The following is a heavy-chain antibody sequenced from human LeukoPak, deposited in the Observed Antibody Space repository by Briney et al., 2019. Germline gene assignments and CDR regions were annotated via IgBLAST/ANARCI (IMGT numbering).Heavy chain of an antibody. D-gene: IGHD3-3*01. CDR2: IKQLGSEK. Sequence: PVGSLRLSCAASGFTFSRDWMSWVRQAPGKGLEWVANIKQLGSEKYYVDSVEGRFIISRDNAKNSLYLQMNSLRAEDTAVYYCTRDKGYYDFWSGFDYWGQGTQVTVSS. CDR3: TRDKGYYDFWSGFDY. V-gene: IGHV3-7*01. CDR1: GFTFSRDW. J-gene: IGHJ4*02.